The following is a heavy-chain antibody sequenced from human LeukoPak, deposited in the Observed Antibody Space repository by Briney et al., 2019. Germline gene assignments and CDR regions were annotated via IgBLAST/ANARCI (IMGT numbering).Heavy chain of an antibody. Sequence: GQSLHISCNGSRYTFTTYWIGCVRHVPGKGLEWMGIIYPGDSDTRYSPSFQGQVTISADKSIRTAYLQWSSLKASDTAMYYCARFQNWFDPWGQGTLVTVSS. CDR2: IYPGDSDT. J-gene: IGHJ5*02. V-gene: IGHV5-51*01. CDR1: RYTFTTYW. CDR3: ARFQNWFDP.